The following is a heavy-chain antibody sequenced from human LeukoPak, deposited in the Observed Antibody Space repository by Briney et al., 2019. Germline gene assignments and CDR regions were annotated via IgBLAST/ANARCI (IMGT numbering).Heavy chain of an antibody. CDR2: IYYSGSA. D-gene: IGHD2-15*01. CDR1: GGSIGSYY. Sequence: SETLSLTCTVSGGSIGSYYWSWIRQPPGKGLEWIGYIYYSGSANYNPSLKSRVTISVGTSKNQFSLKLSSVTAADTAAYYCARLGYCSGGSCYYYYYMDVWGKGTTVTVSS. V-gene: IGHV4-59*12. CDR3: ARLGYCSGGSCYYYYYMDV. J-gene: IGHJ6*03.